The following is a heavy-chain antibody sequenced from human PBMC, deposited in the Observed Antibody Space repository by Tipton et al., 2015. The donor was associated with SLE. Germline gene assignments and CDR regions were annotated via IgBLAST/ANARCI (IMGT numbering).Heavy chain of an antibody. V-gene: IGHV3-30*04. CDR1: GFTFSNYA. CDR3: ARTADCSSTSCYTGGGHFQH. J-gene: IGHJ1*01. Sequence: SLRLSCAASGFTFSNYAMHWVRQAPGKGLEWVAIISYDGSNKYYTDSVKGRFTISRDNSKNTLYLQMNSLRAEDTAVYYCARTADCSSTSCYTGGGHFQHWGQGTLVTVSS. CDR2: ISYDGSNK. D-gene: IGHD2-2*02.